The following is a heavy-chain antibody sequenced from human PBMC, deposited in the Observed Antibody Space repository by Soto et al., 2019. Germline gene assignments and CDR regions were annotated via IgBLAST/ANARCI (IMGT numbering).Heavy chain of an antibody. CDR2: INPKSGGT. D-gene: IGHD2-8*01. CDR1: GYSFADYH. J-gene: IGHJ6*02. CDR3: ARGDSTDCSNGVCSFFYNHDMDV. V-gene: IGHV1-2*04. Sequence: ASVKVSCKASGYSFADYHIHWVRQAPGQGLEWLGRINPKSGGTSTAQKFQGWVTMTTDTSISTASMELTRLTSDDTAIYYCARGDSTDCSNGVCSFFYNHDMDVWGQGTTVTVS.